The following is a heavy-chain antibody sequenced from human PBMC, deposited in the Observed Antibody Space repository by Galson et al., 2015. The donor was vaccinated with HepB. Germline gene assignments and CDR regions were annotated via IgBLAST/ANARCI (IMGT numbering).Heavy chain of an antibody. V-gene: IGHV3-21*01. CDR3: ARDLAVGVRGPIVVVTEYFDY. D-gene: IGHD2-21*02. CDR1: GFTFGSYS. J-gene: IGHJ4*02. Sequence: SLRLSCAASGFTFGSYSMNWVRQAPGKGLEWVSSISSSSSYIYYADSVKGRFTISRDNAKNSLYLQMNSLRAEDTAVYYCARDLAVGVRGPIVVVTEYFDYWGQGTLVTVSS. CDR2: ISSSSSYI.